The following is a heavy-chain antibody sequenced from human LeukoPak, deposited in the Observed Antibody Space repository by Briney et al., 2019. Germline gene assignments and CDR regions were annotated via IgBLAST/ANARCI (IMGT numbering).Heavy chain of an antibody. CDR1: GGSISSYY. V-gene: IGHV4-59*01. Sequence: SETLSLTCTVSGGSISSYYWSWIRQPPGKGLEWIGYIYYSGSTNYNPSLKSRVTISVDTSKNQFSLKLSSVTAADTAVYYCARTEDIVVVVAAGGWFDPWGQGTLVTVSS. CDR3: ARTEDIVVVVAAGGWFDP. J-gene: IGHJ5*02. CDR2: IYYSGST. D-gene: IGHD2-15*01.